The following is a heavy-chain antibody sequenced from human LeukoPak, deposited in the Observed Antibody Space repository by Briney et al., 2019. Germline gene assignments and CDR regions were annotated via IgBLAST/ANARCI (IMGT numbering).Heavy chain of an antibody. J-gene: IGHJ3*02. D-gene: IGHD2-15*01. Sequence: SVKVSCKASGGTFSNYAISWVRQAPGQGLEWMGGIIPIFGTANYAQKFQGRVTITADESTSTAYMELSSLRSEDTAVYYCARAGIVVVVAATGPRSAFDIWGQGTMVTVSS. CDR2: IIPIFGTA. CDR1: GGTFSNYA. V-gene: IGHV1-69*13. CDR3: ARAGIVVVVAATGPRSAFDI.